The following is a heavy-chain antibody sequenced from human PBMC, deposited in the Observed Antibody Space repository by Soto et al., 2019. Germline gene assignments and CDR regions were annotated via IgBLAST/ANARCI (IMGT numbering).Heavy chain of an antibody. V-gene: IGHV4-34*01. J-gene: IGHJ6*03. Sequence: SETLSLTCAVYGGSFSGYYWSWLRQPPGKGLEWIGEINHSGSTNYNPSLKSRVTISVDTSKNQFSLKLSAVTAADTAVYYCARGRRRCGDIWFRVYYYMDVWGKGTRVTVSS. CDR3: ARGRRRCGDIWFRVYYYMDV. CDR2: INHSGST. CDR1: GGSFSGYY. D-gene: IGHD3-10*01.